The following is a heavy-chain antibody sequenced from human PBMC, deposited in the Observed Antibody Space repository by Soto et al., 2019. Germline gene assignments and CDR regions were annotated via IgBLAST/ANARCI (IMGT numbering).Heavy chain of an antibody. CDR3: TRVERDDFGRFDP. J-gene: IGHJ5*02. Sequence: GSLRLSCAASDFTFSGSAMHWVRQASGKGLEWVGRIRSNGNNYATAYAASVKGRFTISRDDSKNTAFLQMNSLKTEDTAVYYCTRVERDDFGRFDPWGQGTLVTVSS. V-gene: IGHV3-73*01. D-gene: IGHD3-16*01. CDR1: DFTFSGSA. CDR2: IRSNGNNYAT.